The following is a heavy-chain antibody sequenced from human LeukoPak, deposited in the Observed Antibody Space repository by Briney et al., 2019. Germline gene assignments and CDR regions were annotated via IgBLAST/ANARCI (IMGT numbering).Heavy chain of an antibody. CDR3: ARDLGRDGYNGAFDI. V-gene: IGHV1-69*13. D-gene: IGHD5-24*01. J-gene: IGHJ3*02. CDR1: GYTLTELS. CDR2: IIPIFGTA. Sequence: ASVKVSCKVSGYTLTELSMHWVRQAPGQGLEWMGGIIPIFGTANYAQKFQGRVTITADESTSTAYMELSSLRSEDTAVYYCARDLGRDGYNGAFDIWGQGTMVTVSS.